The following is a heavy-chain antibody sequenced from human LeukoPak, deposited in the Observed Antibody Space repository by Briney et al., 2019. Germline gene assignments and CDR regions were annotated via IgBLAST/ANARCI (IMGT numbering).Heavy chain of an antibody. V-gene: IGHV3-53*01. CDR1: GFTVSSNY. CDR3: AKDRISYTTSPGELSH. D-gene: IGHD3-10*01. J-gene: IGHJ4*02. CDR2: IYFGGTT. Sequence: GGSLRLSCAASGFTVSSNYMTWVRQAPGQGLEWVSVIYFGGTTYYADSVKGRFTISRDNSLYTVYLQMDSLRGDDTAAYYCAKDRISYTTSPGELSHWGQGTLVIVSS.